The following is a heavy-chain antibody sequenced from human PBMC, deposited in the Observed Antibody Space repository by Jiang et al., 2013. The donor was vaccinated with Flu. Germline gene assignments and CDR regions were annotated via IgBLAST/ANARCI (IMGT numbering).Heavy chain of an antibody. J-gene: IGHJ4*02. CDR3: AREEGATYYTFDY. CDR1: GFTFNIYA. D-gene: IGHD1-26*01. CDR2: ISYDGSNK. V-gene: IGHV3-30*04. Sequence: VQLLESGGGVVQSGRSLTLSCAASGFTFNIYALHWVRQAPGKGLEWVAVISYDGSNKYYVDSVKGRFTISRDNSKNTLYLQMNSLRAEDTAVYFCAREEGATYYTFDYWGQGTLVTVSS.